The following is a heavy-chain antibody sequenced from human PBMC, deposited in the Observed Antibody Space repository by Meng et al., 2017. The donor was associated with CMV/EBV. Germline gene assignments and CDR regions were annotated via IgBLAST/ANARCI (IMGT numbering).Heavy chain of an antibody. Sequence: ASVKVSCKASGYTFTGYYMHWVRQAPGQGLEWMGWINPNSGGTNYAQKFQGRVTMTRDTSIRTAYMELSRLRSDDTAVYYCAIEKGVAGKDYYYGMDVWGQGTTVTVSS. V-gene: IGHV1-2*02. CDR1: GYTFTGYY. CDR2: INPNSGGT. J-gene: IGHJ6*02. CDR3: AIEKGVAGKDYYYGMDV. D-gene: IGHD6-19*01.